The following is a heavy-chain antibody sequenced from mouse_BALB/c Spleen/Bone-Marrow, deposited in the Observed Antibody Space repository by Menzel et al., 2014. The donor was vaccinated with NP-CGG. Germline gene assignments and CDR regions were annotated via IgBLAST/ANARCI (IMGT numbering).Heavy chain of an antibody. Sequence: VQRVESGAELVRPGASVKLSCKTSGYIFTSYWIHWVKQRSGQGLEWIARIYPGSGSTYYNEKFEGKATLTADKSSSTAYMQLSSLKSEGSAVYFCASGVTTGWFVYWGQGTLVTVSA. CDR2: IYPGSGST. V-gene: IGHV1-76*01. CDR1: GYIFTSYW. D-gene: IGHD2-2*01. J-gene: IGHJ3*01. CDR3: ASGVTTGWFVY.